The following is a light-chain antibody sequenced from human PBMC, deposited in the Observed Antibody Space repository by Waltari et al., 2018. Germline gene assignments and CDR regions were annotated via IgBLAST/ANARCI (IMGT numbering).Light chain of an antibody. Sequence: SYELTQPPSVSVSPGQTARITCSADALPHEYGYWYPQKPGQAPGLVIYKVRERPSGIPERFSGSSSGTTVTLTISGVQAEDEADYYCQSADNSGTFVVFGGGTKLTVL. CDR3: QSADNSGTFVV. CDR1: ALPHEY. V-gene: IGLV3-25*03. CDR2: KVR. J-gene: IGLJ3*02.